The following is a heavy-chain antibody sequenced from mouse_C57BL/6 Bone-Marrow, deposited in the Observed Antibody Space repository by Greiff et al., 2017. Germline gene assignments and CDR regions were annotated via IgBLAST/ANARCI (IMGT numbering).Heavy chain of an antibody. V-gene: IGHV1-50*01. CDR3: ARQESY. CDR1: GYTFTSYW. J-gene: IGHJ2*01. Sequence: VQLQQPGAELVKPGASVKLSCKASGYTFTSYWMQWVKQRPGQGLEWIGEIDPADSYTNYNQKFKGKATLTVDTSSSTAYMQLSSLTSEDSAVYYCARQESYWDQGNTLTVSS. CDR2: IDPADSYT.